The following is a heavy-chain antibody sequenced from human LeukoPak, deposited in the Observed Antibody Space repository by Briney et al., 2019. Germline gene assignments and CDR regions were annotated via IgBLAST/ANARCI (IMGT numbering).Heavy chain of an antibody. CDR3: ARHHDSYPGDY. V-gene: IGHV5-51*01. D-gene: IGHD3-3*01. J-gene: IGHJ4*02. Sequence: GESLKISCKGSGYRFTTYWIGWVRQMPAKGLEWMGIIYPGDSDTRYRPSFQGQVTISVDKYISTAYLQWSSLKASDTAMYYCARHHDSYPGDYWGQGTQVTVSS. CDR1: GYRFTTYW. CDR2: IYPGDSDT.